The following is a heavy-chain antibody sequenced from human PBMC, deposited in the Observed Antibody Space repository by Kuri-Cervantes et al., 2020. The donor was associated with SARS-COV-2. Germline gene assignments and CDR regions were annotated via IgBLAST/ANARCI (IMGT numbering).Heavy chain of an antibody. Sequence: SVKVSCKASGYTFSSYAISWVRQAPGQGLEWMGRIIPILGKANYAQKFQGRVTITSDASTSTAYMQLSSLRAEDTAVYYCARRGGPYGGYGQRDYYYCGMDVWGQGTTVTVSS. J-gene: IGHJ6*02. CDR2: IIPILGKA. D-gene: IGHD4-17*01. CDR3: ARRGGPYGGYGQRDYYYCGMDV. CDR1: GYTFSSYA. V-gene: IGHV1-69*11.